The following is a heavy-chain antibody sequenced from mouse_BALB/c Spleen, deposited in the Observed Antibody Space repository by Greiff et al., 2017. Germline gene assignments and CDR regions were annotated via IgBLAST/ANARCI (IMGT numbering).Heavy chain of an antibody. D-gene: IGHD2-4*01. J-gene: IGHJ3*01. CDR3: ARSIYYDPSWFAY. Sequence: EVQLQESGAELVKPGASVKLSCTASGFNIKDTYMHWVKQRPEQGLEWIGRIDPANGNTKYDPKFQGKATITADTSSNTAYLQLSSLTSEDTAVYYCARSIYYDPSWFAYWGQGTLVTVSA. V-gene: IGHV14-3*02. CDR1: GFNIKDTY. CDR2: IDPANGNT.